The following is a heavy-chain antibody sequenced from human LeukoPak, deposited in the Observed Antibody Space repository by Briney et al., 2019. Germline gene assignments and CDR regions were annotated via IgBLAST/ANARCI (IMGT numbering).Heavy chain of an antibody. CDR3: ARAPRYYDFWSDLPGYFDY. Sequence: PGGSLRLSCAASGFTFSYHAMNWVRHAPGKGLEWVAYIGVGSSSQYYGDSVKGRFTISRDNAKNSLYLQMNSLRAEDTAVYYCARAPRYYDFWSDLPGYFDYWGRGTLVTVSS. D-gene: IGHD3-3*01. CDR1: GFTFSYHA. V-gene: IGHV3-48*04. CDR2: IGVGSSSQ. J-gene: IGHJ4*02.